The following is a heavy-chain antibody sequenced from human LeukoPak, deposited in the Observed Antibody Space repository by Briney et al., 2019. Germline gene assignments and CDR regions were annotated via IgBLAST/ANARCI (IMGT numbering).Heavy chain of an antibody. CDR2: IYYSGST. J-gene: IGHJ5*02. V-gene: IGHV4-59*11. CDR1: GGSISSHY. Sequence: SETLSPTCTVSGGSISSHYWSWIRQPPGKGLEWIGYIYYSGSTNYNPSLKSRVTISVDTSKNQFSLKLSSVTAADTAVYYCAGAYGSGPPWGQGTLVTVSS. D-gene: IGHD3-10*01. CDR3: AGAYGSGPP.